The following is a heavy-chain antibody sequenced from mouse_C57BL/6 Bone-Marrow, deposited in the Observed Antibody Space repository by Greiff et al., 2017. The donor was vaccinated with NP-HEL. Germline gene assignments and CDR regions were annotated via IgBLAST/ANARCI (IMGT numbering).Heavy chain of an antibody. CDR2: IWRGGST. CDR3: ASYGNIYAMDY. J-gene: IGHJ4*01. D-gene: IGHD2-1*01. Sequence: QVQLKESGPGLVQPSQSLSITCTVSGFSLTSYGVHWVRQSPGKGLEWLGVIWRGGSTDYNAAVMSRLSITKDNSKSQVFFKMNSLQADDTAIYYCASYGNIYAMDYWGQGTSVTVSS. CDR1: GFSLTSYG. V-gene: IGHV2-5*01.